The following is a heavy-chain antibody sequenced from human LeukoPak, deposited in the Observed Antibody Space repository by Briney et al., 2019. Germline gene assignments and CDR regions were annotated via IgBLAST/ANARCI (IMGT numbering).Heavy chain of an antibody. CDR3: ARRGKGLKGYFDY. CDR2: INHSGST. Sequence: SETLSLTCAVYGGSFSGYYWSWIRQPPGKGLEWIGEINHSGSTNYNPSLKSRVTISVDTSKNQFSLKLSSVTAADTAVYYCARRGKGLKGYFDYWGQGTLVTVSS. V-gene: IGHV4-34*01. J-gene: IGHJ4*02. CDR1: GGSFSGYY. D-gene: IGHD3-16*01.